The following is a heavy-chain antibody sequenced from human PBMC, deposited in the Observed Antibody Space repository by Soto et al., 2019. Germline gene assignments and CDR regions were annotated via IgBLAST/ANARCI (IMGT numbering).Heavy chain of an antibody. CDR2: ISAYNGNT. CDR1: GYTFTSYG. CDR3: ARDKGAESSGYYNWFDP. V-gene: IGHV1-18*01. J-gene: IGHJ5*02. D-gene: IGHD3-22*01. Sequence: ASVKVSCKASGYTFTSYGISWVRQAPGQGLEWMGWISAYNGNTNYAQKLQGRVTMTTDTSTSTAYMELRSLRSDDTAVYYCARDKGAESSGYYNWFDPWGQGTLVTVSS.